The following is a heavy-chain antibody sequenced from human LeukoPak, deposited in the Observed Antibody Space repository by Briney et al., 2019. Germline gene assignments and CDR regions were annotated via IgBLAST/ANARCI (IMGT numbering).Heavy chain of an antibody. CDR1: GFTFSTYG. CDR2: ISSSSSYI. J-gene: IGHJ4*02. D-gene: IGHD3-9*01. CDR3: ARGDYYDILTGLSDY. Sequence: GGSLRLSCAASGFTFSTYGMNWVRQAPGKGLEWVSSISSSSSYIYYADSVKGRFTISRDNAKNSLYLQMNSLRAEDTAVYYCARGDYYDILTGLSDYWGQGTLVTVSS. V-gene: IGHV3-21*01.